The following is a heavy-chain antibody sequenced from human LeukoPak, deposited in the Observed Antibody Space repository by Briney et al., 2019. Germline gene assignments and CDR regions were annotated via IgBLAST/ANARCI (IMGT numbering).Heavy chain of an antibody. Sequence: GGSLRLSCAASGFTFSSYWMSWVRQAPGKGLEWVANIKQDGSEKYYVDSVKGRFTISRDNAKKSLYLQMNSLRAEDTAVYYCARDGYHYGSGSYFDYWGQGTLVTDSS. CDR1: GFTFSSYW. J-gene: IGHJ4*02. CDR2: IKQDGSEK. CDR3: ARDGYHYGSGSYFDY. V-gene: IGHV3-7*04. D-gene: IGHD3-10*01.